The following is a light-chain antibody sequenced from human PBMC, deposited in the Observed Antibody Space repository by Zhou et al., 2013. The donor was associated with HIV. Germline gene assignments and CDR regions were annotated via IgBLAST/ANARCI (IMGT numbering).Light chain of an antibody. CDR2: DAS. J-gene: IGKJ1*01. Sequence: ILMTQSPGTLSASPGERVILSCRASQSISTNLAWYQQKPGQAPRLLMFDASKRATGIPAKFTGSGSGTDFTLTISRLEPEDFAVYYCHQYGSSIPTFGQGTKVEIK. CDR1: QSISTN. V-gene: IGKV3-20*01. CDR3: HQYGSSIPT.